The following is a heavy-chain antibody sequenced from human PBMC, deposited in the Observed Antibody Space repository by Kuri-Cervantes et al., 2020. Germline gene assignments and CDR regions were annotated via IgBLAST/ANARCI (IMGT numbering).Heavy chain of an antibody. V-gene: IGHV5-51*01. Sequence: GGSLRLSCKGSGYSFISYWIGWVRQMPGKGLEWMVRIYPGDSDTRYTPSFQGQVTISADKSISTPYLQWSSLKASDTAMYYCARSRTLRLLRLHYFDFWGQGTMVTVSS. D-gene: IGHD2-21*01. CDR3: ARSRTLRLLRLHYFDF. CDR1: GYSFISYW. CDR2: IYPGDSDT. J-gene: IGHJ4*02.